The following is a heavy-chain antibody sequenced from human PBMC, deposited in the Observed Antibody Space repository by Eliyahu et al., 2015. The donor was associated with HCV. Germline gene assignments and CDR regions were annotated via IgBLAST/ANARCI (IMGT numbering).Heavy chain of an antibody. V-gene: IGHV1-69*01. D-gene: IGHD6-19*01. J-gene: IGHJ5*02. Sequence: QVQLVQSGAEVKKPGSSVKVSCXASGGTFGPFPSGWVRQVPGEGLEWMGGINPVFKKPNFAQKFQGRGTITADESTTTVYMELSSLRSDDTAVYYCAIEGGGSGPRWFDPWGQGTLVTVSS. CDR2: INPVFKKP. CDR3: AIEGGGSGPRWFDP. CDR1: GGTFGPFP.